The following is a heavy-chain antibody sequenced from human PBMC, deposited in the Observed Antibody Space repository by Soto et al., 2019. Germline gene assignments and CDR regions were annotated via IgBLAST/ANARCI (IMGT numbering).Heavy chain of an antibody. Sequence: QLQLQESGPGLVKPSETLSLTCTVSGGSISSSSYYWGWIRQPPGKGLEWIGSIYYSGSTYYNPSLKSRVTISVDTSKNQFSLKLSSVTAADTAVYYCARRLLWFGELSGYFDYWGQGTLVTVSS. J-gene: IGHJ4*02. V-gene: IGHV4-39*01. CDR1: GGSISSSSYY. CDR2: IYYSGST. CDR3: ARRLLWFGELSGYFDY. D-gene: IGHD3-10*01.